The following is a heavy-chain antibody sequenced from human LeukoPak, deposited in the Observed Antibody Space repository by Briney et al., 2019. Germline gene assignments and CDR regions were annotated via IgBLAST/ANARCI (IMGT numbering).Heavy chain of an antibody. D-gene: IGHD2-2*01. CDR3: ARVHCSSTCCYRLDP. J-gene: IGHJ5*02. CDR2: IYYSGST. Sequence: SETLSLTCSVSGGSISSGDYYWTWIRQPPGKGLEWIGYIYYSGSTYYNPSLKSRVIISVDTFKNQFSLRLSSVTAADTAVYFCARVHCSSTCCYRLDPWGQGTLVTVSS. CDR1: GGSISSGDYY. V-gene: IGHV4-30-4*08.